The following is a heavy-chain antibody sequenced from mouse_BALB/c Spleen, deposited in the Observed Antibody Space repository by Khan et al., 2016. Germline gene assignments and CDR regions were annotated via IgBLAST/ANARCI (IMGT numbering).Heavy chain of an antibody. J-gene: IGHJ3*01. Sequence: VQLQESGAELAKPGASVKMSCKASDYTFTNYWMHWVKQRPGQGLEWIGYINSSTGYTEYNQKFKDKATLTADKSSSTAYMQLSSLTSEDSAVYYCARAAAWFAYWGQGTLVTVSA. CDR1: DYTFTNYW. CDR2: INSSTGYT. CDR3: ARAAAWFAY. V-gene: IGHV1-7*01. D-gene: IGHD3-3*01.